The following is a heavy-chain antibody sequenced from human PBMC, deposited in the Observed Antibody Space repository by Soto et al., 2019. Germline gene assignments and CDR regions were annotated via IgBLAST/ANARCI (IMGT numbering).Heavy chain of an antibody. J-gene: IGHJ5*02. V-gene: IGHV4-34*01. CDR2: INKSGST. Sequence: SETLSLTCVVYAGSFSDNYWSWIRQPPGKGLEWIGEINKSGSTNYNPALESRVTISVDTSKNQFSLKLKSVTAADTAMYYCARNPRGLTRTWFDPWGQGTLVTVSS. CDR1: AGSFSDNY. D-gene: IGHD3-10*01. CDR3: ARNPRGLTRTWFDP.